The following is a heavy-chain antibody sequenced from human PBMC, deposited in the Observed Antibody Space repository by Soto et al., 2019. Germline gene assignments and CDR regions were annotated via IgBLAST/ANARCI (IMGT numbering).Heavy chain of an antibody. Sequence: PSETLSLTCIVSGGSITSYHWSWIRQFPGKGLEWIGYIYYSGSTNYNPSLKSRVIISVDTSKNQFSLKLSSVTAADTAVYYCARRTNVGHYYYGMDVWGQGTTVTVSS. CDR3: ARRTNVGHYYYGMDV. CDR1: GGSITSYH. J-gene: IGHJ6*02. V-gene: IGHV4-59*01. CDR2: IYYSGST.